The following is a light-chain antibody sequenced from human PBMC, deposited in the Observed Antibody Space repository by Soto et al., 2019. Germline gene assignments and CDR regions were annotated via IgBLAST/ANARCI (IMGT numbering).Light chain of an antibody. Sequence: AIQMTQSPSSLSASVGDRVNITCRASQGIRNDLGWYQQKPGKAPRVLICAASTLQSGVPSRFSGSGSGTDFTLTISCLQSEDFATYYCRQYTTYPITFGQGTRLEIK. CDR1: QGIRND. J-gene: IGKJ5*01. CDR3: RQYTTYPIT. V-gene: IGKV1-6*01. CDR2: AAS.